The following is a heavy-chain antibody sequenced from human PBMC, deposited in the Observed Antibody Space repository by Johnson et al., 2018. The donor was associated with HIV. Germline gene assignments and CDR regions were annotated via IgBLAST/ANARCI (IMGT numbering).Heavy chain of an antibody. V-gene: IGHV3-15*01. CDR2: IKSKTDGGTT. D-gene: IGHD3-22*01. CDR1: GFTFSSYW. CDR3: TTDFSYYDSSGTGGDI. J-gene: IGHJ3*02. Sequence: VQLVESGGGLVQPGGSLRLSCAASGFTFSSYWMSWVRQAPGKGLEWVGRIKSKTDGGTTDYAAPVKGRFTISRDDSKNTLYLQMNSLKTEDTAVYYCTTDFSYYDSSGTGGDIWGQGTLVTVSS.